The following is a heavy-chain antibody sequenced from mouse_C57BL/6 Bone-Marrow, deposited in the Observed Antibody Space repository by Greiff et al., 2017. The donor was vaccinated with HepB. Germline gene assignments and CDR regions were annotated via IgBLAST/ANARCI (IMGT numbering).Heavy chain of an antibody. V-gene: IGHV3-8*01. J-gene: IGHJ4*01. CDR2: ISYSGST. Sequence: EVQLQQSGPGLAKPSQTLSLTCSVTGYSITSDYWNWIRKFPGNKLEYMGYISYSGSTYYNPSLKSRISITRDTSKNQYYLQLNSVTTEDTATYYCAKFYGYDKDYYAMDYWGQGTSVTVSS. CDR3: AKFYGYDKDYYAMDY. CDR1: GYSITSDY. D-gene: IGHD2-2*01.